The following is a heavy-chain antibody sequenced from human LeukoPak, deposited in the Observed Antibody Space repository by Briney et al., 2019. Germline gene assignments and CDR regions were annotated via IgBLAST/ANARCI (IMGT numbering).Heavy chain of an antibody. D-gene: IGHD1-7*01. CDR2: IANKINSERK. CDR3: TTDEDWNYARKDV. Sequence: GGSLRLSCAASGLIFSDAWMGWVRQAPGKGLEWVGRIANKINSERKDYAAPVRGRFTISRDDSKSTLYLQMNSLKIEDTAVYYCTTDEDWNYARKDVWGQGATVIVSS. J-gene: IGHJ6*02. V-gene: IGHV3-15*04. CDR1: GLIFSDAW.